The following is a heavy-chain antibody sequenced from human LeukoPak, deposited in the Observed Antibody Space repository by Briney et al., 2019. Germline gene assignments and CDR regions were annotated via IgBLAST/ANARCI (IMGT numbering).Heavy chain of an antibody. V-gene: IGHV4-34*01. CDR2: INDSGST. D-gene: IGHD3-3*01. CDR1: GGSFSSYS. CDR3: ARGEGQFLEWLYTDYYYYGMDV. Sequence: SETLSLACAVYGGSFSSYSWSWIRQPPGKGLEWIGEINDSGSTNYNPSLKSRVTISVDSSKNQFSLKLSSVTAADTAVYYCARGEGQFLEWLYTDYYYYGMDVWGQGTTVTVSS. J-gene: IGHJ6*02.